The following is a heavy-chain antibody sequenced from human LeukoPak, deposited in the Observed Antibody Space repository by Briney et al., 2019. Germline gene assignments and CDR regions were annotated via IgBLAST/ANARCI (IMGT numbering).Heavy chain of an antibody. V-gene: IGHV1-46*01. CDR1: GYSFTSYY. Sequence: GASVKVSCKASGYSFTSYYMHWVRQAPGQGLEWMGFINPSGSSAAYAQKFQGRLTMTRDMFTSTDYMELTSLTSDDTAVYYCARDSSGCYSDYWGQGTLVTVSS. D-gene: IGHD6-19*01. J-gene: IGHJ4*02. CDR3: ARDSSGCYSDY. CDR2: INPSGSSA.